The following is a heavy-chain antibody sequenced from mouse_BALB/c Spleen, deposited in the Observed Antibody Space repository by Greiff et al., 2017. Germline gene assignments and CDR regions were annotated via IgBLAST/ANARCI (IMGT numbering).Heavy chain of an antibody. D-gene: IGHD1-1*01. Sequence: VQLKESGAELVKPGASVKLSCTASGFNIKDTYMHWVKQRPEQGLEWIGRIDPANGNTKYDPKFQGKATITADTSSNTAYLQLSSLTSEDTAVYYCARTLDYYGSSHWYFDVWGAGTTVTVSS. J-gene: IGHJ1*01. CDR3: ARTLDYYGSSHWYFDV. CDR1: GFNIKDTY. CDR2: IDPANGNT. V-gene: IGHV14-3*02.